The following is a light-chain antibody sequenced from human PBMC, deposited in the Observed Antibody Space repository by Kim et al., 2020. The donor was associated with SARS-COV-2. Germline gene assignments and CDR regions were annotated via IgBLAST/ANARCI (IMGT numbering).Light chain of an antibody. CDR2: GAS. Sequence: SASVGDRVTISCRASHDIGKDLAWFQQRPGKTPKVLIYGASTLQGGVPSRFAGYGSGTDFTLTISSLQAEDFATYYCLQDYTYPLTFGQGTKLEI. V-gene: IGKV1-6*01. CDR3: LQDYTYPLT. J-gene: IGKJ2*01. CDR1: HDIGKD.